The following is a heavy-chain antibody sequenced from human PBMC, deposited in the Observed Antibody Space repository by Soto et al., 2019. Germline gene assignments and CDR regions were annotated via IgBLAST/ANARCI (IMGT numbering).Heavy chain of an antibody. J-gene: IGHJ6*02. V-gene: IGHV3-13*01. Sequence: EVQLVESGGGLVQPGGSLRLSCAASGFTFSGYDMHWVRQVTGKGLEWVSGIGHLGDTFYQGSVKGRFTISRENAKNSLYLQMNSLTAGDTAVYYCARGRGRRLDVWGQGTTVTVSS. CDR3: ARGRGRRLDV. CDR1: GFTFSGYD. CDR2: IGHLGDT. D-gene: IGHD5-12*01.